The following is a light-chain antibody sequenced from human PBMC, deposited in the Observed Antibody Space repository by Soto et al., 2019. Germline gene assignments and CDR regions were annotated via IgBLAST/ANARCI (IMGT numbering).Light chain of an antibody. V-gene: IGLV1-47*01. J-gene: IGLJ1*01. CDR2: RNN. Sequence: QSALTQPASVSGSPGQSITISCTGTSSDVGGYNYVSWYQQLPGTAPKLLIYRNNQRPSGVPDRFSGSKSGTSASLAISGLRSDDEADYYCAAWDGSLSGHVFGTGTKLTVL. CDR1: SSDVGGYNY. CDR3: AAWDGSLSGHV.